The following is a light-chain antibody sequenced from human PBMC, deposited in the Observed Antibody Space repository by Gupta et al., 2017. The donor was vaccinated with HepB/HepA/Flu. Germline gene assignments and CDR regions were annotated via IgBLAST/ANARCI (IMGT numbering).Light chain of an antibody. CDR1: QSISSY. V-gene: IGKV1-39*01. CDR2: AAS. Sequence: DIQMTQSPSSLSASVGDRVTITCRASQSISSYLNWYQQKPGKAPKLLIYAASSVQSGVPSRFSGSGSGTDFTLTISSRQPEDFATYYCQQRDSTPLTFGQGTKVEIK. J-gene: IGKJ1*01. CDR3: QQRDSTPLT.